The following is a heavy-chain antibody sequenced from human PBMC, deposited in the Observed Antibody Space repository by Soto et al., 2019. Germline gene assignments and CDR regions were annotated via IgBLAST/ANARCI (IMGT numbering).Heavy chain of an antibody. CDR1: GGSISSGDYY. CDR2: IYYSGST. Sequence: QVQLQESGPGLVKPSQTLSLTCTVSGGSISSGDYYWSWIRQPPGKGLEWIGYIYYSGSTYYNPSLKSXXTXSXXTSKNQFSLKLSSVTAADTAVYYCARGSLLIAFDIWGQGTMVTVSS. J-gene: IGHJ3*02. V-gene: IGHV4-30-4*01. CDR3: ARGSLLIAFDI.